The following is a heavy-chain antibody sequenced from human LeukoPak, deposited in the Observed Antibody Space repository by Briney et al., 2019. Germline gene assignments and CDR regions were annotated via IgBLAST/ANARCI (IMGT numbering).Heavy chain of an antibody. D-gene: IGHD3-10*01. V-gene: IGHV3-30-3*01. CDR1: GFTFSSYA. CDR3: ARDPIGGSKFDY. CDR2: ISYDGSNK. Sequence: GGSLRLSCAASGFTFSSYAMHWVRQAPGKGLEWVAVISYDGSNKYYADSVKGRFTISRDSSENTLYLQMNSLRAEDTAVYYCARDPIGGSKFDYWGQGTLVTVSS. J-gene: IGHJ4*02.